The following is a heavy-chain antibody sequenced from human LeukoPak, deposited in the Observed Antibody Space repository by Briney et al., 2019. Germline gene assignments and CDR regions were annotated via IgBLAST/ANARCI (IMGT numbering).Heavy chain of an antibody. V-gene: IGHV4-59*01. Sequence: PSETLSLTCTVSGGSISSYYWSWIWQPPANGQEWIGYIYYTGSTNYNPSLKIRVTISVATSRNHFSLKLSSVTAADTAVYYCARGEFGITIFPLFDSGGQGTLVTVSS. CDR2: IYYTGST. CDR3: ARGEFGITIFPLFDS. CDR1: GGSISSYY. D-gene: IGHD3-9*01. J-gene: IGHJ4*02.